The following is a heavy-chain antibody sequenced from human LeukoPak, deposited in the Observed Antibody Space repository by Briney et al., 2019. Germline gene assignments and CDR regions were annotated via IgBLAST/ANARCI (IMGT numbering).Heavy chain of an antibody. CDR3: AREAIEKGFDY. J-gene: IGHJ4*02. V-gene: IGHV4-30-2*01. CDR1: GCTISSGDYS. Sequence: SGTLSLTCAASGCTISSGDYSWSWLRQPPGKGLESIGYIYHSGSTYYNPSLKSRVTISVDRSKNQFSLKLSSVTAADTAVYYCAREAIEKGFDYWGQGTLVTVSS. CDR2: IYHSGST.